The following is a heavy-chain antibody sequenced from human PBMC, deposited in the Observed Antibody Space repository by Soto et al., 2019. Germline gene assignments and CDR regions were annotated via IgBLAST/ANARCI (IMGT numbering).Heavy chain of an antibody. CDR2: INHSGST. CDR1: GGSFSGYY. J-gene: IGHJ4*02. V-gene: IGHV4-34*01. D-gene: IGHD6-13*01. CDR3: ARLYPPLRGSSWLDY. Sequence: SETLSLTCAVYGGSFSGYYWSWIRQPPGKGLEWIGEINHSGSTNYNPSLKSRVTISVDTSKNQFSMKLSSVTAADTAVYYCARLYPPLRGSSWLDYWGQGTLVTVSS.